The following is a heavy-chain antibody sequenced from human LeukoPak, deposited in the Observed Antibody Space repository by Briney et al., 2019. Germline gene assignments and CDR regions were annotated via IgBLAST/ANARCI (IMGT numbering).Heavy chain of an antibody. CDR2: ISGSTYTT. CDR3: AREALRYFDWPPGFDY. D-gene: IGHD3-9*01. CDR1: GFTFSSYA. V-gene: IGHV3-23*01. Sequence: GGSLRLSCAASGFTFSSYALSWVRQPPGKGLEWVSSISGSTYTTYYADSVKGRVTISRDNAKNSLYLQMNSLRAEDTAVYYCAREALRYFDWPPGFDYWGQGTLVTVSS. J-gene: IGHJ4*02.